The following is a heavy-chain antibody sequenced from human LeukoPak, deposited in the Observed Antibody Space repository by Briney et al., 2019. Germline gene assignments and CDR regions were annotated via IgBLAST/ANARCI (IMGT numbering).Heavy chain of an antibody. CDR2: INHSGST. CDR1: GGSFSGYY. CDR3: ARGRNYYYGSGSYYFDY. D-gene: IGHD3-10*01. J-gene: IGHJ4*02. Sequence: SETLSLTCAVYGGSFSGYYWSWIGQPPGKGLEWIGEINHSGSTNYNPSLKSRVTISVDTSKNQFSLKLSSVTAADTAVYYCARGRNYYYGSGSYYFDYWGQGTLVTVSS. V-gene: IGHV4-34*01.